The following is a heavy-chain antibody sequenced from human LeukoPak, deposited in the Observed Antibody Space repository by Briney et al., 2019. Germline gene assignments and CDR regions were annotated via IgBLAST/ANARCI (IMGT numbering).Heavy chain of an antibody. V-gene: IGHV3-23*01. CDR3: AKERQWVLLWFGESLSYDY. CDR2: ISGSDGST. J-gene: IGHJ4*02. D-gene: IGHD3-10*01. Sequence: GSLRLSCAASGFTFSSYAMSWVRQAPGKGLEWVSAISGSDGSTYYADSVKGRFTISRDNSKNTLYLQMNSLRAEDTAVYYCAKERQWVLLWFGESLSYDYWGQGTLVTVSS. CDR1: GFTFSSYA.